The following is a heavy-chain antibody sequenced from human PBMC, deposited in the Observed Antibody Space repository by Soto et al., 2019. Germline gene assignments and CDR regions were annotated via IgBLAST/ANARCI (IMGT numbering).Heavy chain of an antibody. Sequence: ASVKVSCTASGYTFASYGISWVRQAPGQRLEWMGWISAYNGNTNYAQKLQGRVTMTTDTSTSTAYMELRSLRSDDTAVYYCARGAAFYDSSGYYLMDYWGQGTLVTVSS. D-gene: IGHD3-22*01. V-gene: IGHV1-18*01. CDR2: ISAYNGNT. J-gene: IGHJ4*02. CDR3: ARGAAFYDSSGYYLMDY. CDR1: GYTFASYG.